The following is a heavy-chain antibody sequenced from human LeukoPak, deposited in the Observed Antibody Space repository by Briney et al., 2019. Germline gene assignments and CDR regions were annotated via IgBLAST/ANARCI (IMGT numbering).Heavy chain of an antibody. V-gene: IGHV3-33*03. Sequence: PGGSLRLSCAASGITFRNYGMHWVRQAPGKGLGWVAVIWYDGSKKYYADSVKGRFTISRDNSRNTLYLQMNSLRAEDTAVYYCASVNYGSGSYYSDYWGQGTPVTVSS. D-gene: IGHD3-10*01. CDR1: GITFRNYG. CDR2: IWYDGSKK. J-gene: IGHJ4*02. CDR3: ASVNYGSGSYYSDY.